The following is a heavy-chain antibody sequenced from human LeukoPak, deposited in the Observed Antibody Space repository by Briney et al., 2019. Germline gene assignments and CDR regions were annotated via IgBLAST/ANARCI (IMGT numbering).Heavy chain of an antibody. J-gene: IGHJ4*02. CDR1: GFTVSSNY. V-gene: IGHV3-53*01. Sequence: TGGSLTLSCAASGFTVSSNYMSWVRQAPGKGLEWVSVIYSGGSTYYADSVKGRFTISRDNSKNTLYLQMNSLRAEDTAVYYCARVWYYDSSGYLDYWGQGTLVTVSS. CDR3: ARVWYYDSSGYLDY. CDR2: IYSGGST. D-gene: IGHD3-22*01.